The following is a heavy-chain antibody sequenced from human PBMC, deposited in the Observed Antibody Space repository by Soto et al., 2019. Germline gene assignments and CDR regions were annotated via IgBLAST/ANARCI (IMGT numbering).Heavy chain of an antibody. V-gene: IGHV4-59*08. CDR3: ACLYSSSSLDY. D-gene: IGHD6-6*01. CDR1: DGSSSSYY. CDR2: IYYSGST. J-gene: IGHJ4*02. Sequence: LCDTSSVADGSSSSYYWRWIRQPPGKGLEWIGYIYYSGSTNYNPSLKSRVTISVDTSKNQFSLKLSSVTAADTAVYYCACLYSSSSLDYWGQGTLVTVS.